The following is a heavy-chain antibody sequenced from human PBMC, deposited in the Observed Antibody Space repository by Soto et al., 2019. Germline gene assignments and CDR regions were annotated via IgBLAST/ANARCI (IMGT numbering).Heavy chain of an antibody. CDR1: GYIFVNYG. CDR2: ISPYTGNT. D-gene: IGHD3-16*01. CDR3: VMVDNYVPPTPQDV. V-gene: IGHV1-18*01. Sequence: QVQLVQSGDEVKKPGASVKVSCKASGYIFVNYGIAWVRQAPGQGLEWMGWISPYTGNTHSATKIQGRLTMTTDTXXSTAYMDLGSLTSDDTAVYYCVMVDNYVPPTPQDVWGQGTTVTVSS. J-gene: IGHJ6*02.